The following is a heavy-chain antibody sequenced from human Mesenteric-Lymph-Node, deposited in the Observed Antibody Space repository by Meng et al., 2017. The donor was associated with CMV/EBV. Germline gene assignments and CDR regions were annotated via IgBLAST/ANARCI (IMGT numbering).Heavy chain of an antibody. CDR3: ARVQGYCGGTNCPYCYYNMDV. CDR2: IYSGGSK. CDR1: GFTVSSND. J-gene: IGHJ6*02. V-gene: IGHV3-53*01. Sequence: GESLMIPCAASGFTVSSNDMNWVRQAPGKGLEWVSVIYSGGSKYYTDSMKGRFTISRDISKNTLYLQMNSLRAEGTAVYYCARVQGYCGGTNCPYCYYNMDVWGQGTTVTVSS. D-gene: IGHD2-2*01.